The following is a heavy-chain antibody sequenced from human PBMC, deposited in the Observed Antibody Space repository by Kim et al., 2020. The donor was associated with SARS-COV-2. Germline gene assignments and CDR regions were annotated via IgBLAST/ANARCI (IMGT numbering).Heavy chain of an antibody. CDR3: ATERYSSSSLDF. J-gene: IGHJ4*02. CDR2: IYYRGST. Sequence: SETLSLSCTVSGGSVSSGSYYWSWIRQPPGKGLEWIGYIYYRGSTNYNPSVQSRVTISVDTSKNQFSLKLSSVTAADTAVYYCATERYSSSSLDFWGQGTLVTVSS. D-gene: IGHD6-6*01. V-gene: IGHV4-61*01. CDR1: GGSVSSGSYY.